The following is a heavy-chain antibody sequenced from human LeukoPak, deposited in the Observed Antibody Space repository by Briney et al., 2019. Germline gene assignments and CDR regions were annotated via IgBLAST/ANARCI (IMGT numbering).Heavy chain of an antibody. Sequence: GGSLRLSCAASGFTFRNYVMNWVRQAPGKGLEWVSAIGGTDGTTFYAAFVKGRFTISRDNSRNTLYLQMNSLRAEDTAVYYCTKRIDGAGSYYIDFWGQRTVVTVSS. V-gene: IGHV3-23*01. J-gene: IGHJ4*02. CDR2: IGGTDGTT. CDR3: TKRIDGAGSYYIDF. D-gene: IGHD3-10*01. CDR1: GFTFRNYV.